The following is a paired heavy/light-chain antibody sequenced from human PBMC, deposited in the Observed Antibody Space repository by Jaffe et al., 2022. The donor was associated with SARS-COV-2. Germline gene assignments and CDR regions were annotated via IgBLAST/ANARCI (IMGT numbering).Light chain of an antibody. J-gene: IGKJ2*01. Sequence: EIVLTQSPGTLSLSPGERATLSCRASQSVSSRYLAWFQQKLGQTPRLLIYAASNRAPGIPDRFSGSGSGTDFTLTIRRLEPEDFAVYYCQQSGTFGRGTKVEIK. CDR1: QSVSSRY. V-gene: IGKV3-20*01. CDR2: AAS. CDR3: QQSGT.
Heavy chain of an antibody. J-gene: IGHJ5*02. CDR3: ARDRWDL. CDR1: GYTYTA. V-gene: IGHV7-4-1*02. Sequence: QVQLVQSGSELKKPGASVKVSCKAPGYTYTAMNWVRQAPGQGLEWMGWIDTNTGNPTYTQDFTGRFVFSFDTSVSTAYLQINGLKAEDTAVYYCARDRWDLWGQGTLVTVSS. D-gene: IGHD6-13*01. CDR2: IDTNTGNP.